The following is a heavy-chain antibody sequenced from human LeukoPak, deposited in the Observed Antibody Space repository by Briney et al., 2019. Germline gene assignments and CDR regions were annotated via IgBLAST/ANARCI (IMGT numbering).Heavy chain of an antibody. D-gene: IGHD2-15*01. Sequence: ASVKVSCKASGGTFSSYAISWVRQAPGQGLEWMGGIIPIFGTANYAQEFQGRVTITADESTSTAYMELSSLRSEDTAVYYCARASGGGTGDYYGMDVWGQGTTVTVSS. CDR1: GGTFSSYA. CDR2: IIPIFGTA. J-gene: IGHJ6*02. V-gene: IGHV1-69*13. CDR3: ARASGGGTGDYYGMDV.